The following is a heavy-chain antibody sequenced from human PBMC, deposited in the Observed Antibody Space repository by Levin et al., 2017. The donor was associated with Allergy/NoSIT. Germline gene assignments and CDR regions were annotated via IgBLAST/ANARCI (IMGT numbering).Heavy chain of an antibody. CDR2: IIPIFGTA. CDR1: GGTFSSYA. V-gene: IGHV1-69*13. Sequence: GASVKVSCKASGGTFSSYAISWVRQAPGQGLEWMGGIIPIFGTANYAQKFQGRVTITADESTSTAYMELSSLRSEDTAVYYCARDLRDSRLLSSSWYVFDYWGQGTLVTVSS. J-gene: IGHJ4*02. D-gene: IGHD6-13*01. CDR3: ARDLRDSRLLSSSWYVFDY.